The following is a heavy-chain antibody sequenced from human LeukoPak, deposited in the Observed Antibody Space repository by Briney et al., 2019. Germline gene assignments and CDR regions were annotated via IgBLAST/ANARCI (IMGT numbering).Heavy chain of an antibody. J-gene: IGHJ2*01. CDR3: ARLPAPSGDRYFDL. CDR1: GSSISSSNW. Sequence: SGTLSLTCAVSGSSISSSNWWSWVRQPPGKGLEWIGEIYHSGSTNYNPSLKSRVTISVDKSKNQFSLKLSSVTAADTAVYYCARLPAPSGDRYFDLWGRGTLVTVSS. D-gene: IGHD7-27*01. V-gene: IGHV4-4*02. CDR2: IYHSGST.